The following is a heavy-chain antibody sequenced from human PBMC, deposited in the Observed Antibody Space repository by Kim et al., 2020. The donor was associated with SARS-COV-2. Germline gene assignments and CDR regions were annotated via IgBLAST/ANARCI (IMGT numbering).Heavy chain of an antibody. CDR3: AREGEYCSSTSCYGYYYGMDV. Sequence: LSLTCAASGFTFSSYGMHWVRQAPGKGLEWVAVIWYDGSNKYYADSVKGRFTISRDNSKNTLYLQMNSLRAEDTAVYYCAREGEYCSSTSCYGYYYGMDVWGQGTTVTVSS. D-gene: IGHD2-2*01. CDR1: GFTFSSYG. V-gene: IGHV3-33*01. CDR2: IWYDGSNK. J-gene: IGHJ6*02.